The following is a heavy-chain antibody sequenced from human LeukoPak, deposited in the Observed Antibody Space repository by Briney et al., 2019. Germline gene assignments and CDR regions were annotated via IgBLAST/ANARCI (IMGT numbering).Heavy chain of an antibody. CDR2: ISGDGGTT. Sequence: PGGSLRLSCAASGFTFYDYAMHWVRQAPGKGLEWVSLISGDGGTTYSADSVKGRFTISRDNSKNSLYLQMNSLRTEDTALYYCARSLPDYFDYWGQGTLVTVSS. CDR1: GFTFYDYA. V-gene: IGHV3-43*02. CDR3: ARSLPDYFDY. J-gene: IGHJ4*02.